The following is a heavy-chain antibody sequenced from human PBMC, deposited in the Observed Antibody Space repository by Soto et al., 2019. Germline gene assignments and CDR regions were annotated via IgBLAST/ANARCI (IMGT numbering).Heavy chain of an antibody. Sequence: SETLSLTCAVSGGSISSGGYSWSWIRQPPGKGLEWIGYIYHSGSTYYNPSLKSRVTISVDRSKNQFSLKLSSVTAADTAVYFCARRYCSSTSCFVNWFDPWGQGTLVTVSS. V-gene: IGHV4-30-2*01. CDR1: GGSISSGGYS. J-gene: IGHJ5*02. CDR2: IYHSGST. D-gene: IGHD2-2*01. CDR3: ARRYCSSTSCFVNWFDP.